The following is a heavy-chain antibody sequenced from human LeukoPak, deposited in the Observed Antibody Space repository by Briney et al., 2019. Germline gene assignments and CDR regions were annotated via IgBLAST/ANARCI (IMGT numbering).Heavy chain of an antibody. CDR1: GGSISSYY. Sequence: SETLSLTCTVSGGSISSYYWSWIRQPPGKGLEWIGYIYYSGSTNYNPSLKSRVTISVDTSKNQFSLKLSSVTAADTAVYYCARDRGRDLFDYWGQGTLVTVSS. CDR3: ARDRGRDLFDY. J-gene: IGHJ4*02. D-gene: IGHD2-21*01. V-gene: IGHV4-59*12. CDR2: IYYSGST.